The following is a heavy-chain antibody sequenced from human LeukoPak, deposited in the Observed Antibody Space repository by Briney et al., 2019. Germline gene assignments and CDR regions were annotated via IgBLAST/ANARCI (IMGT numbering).Heavy chain of an antibody. Sequence: GGSLRLSCAASGFTFSSYAMSWVRQAPGRGLEWVSGISGSVGNTYYADSVKGRFTISRDNAKNSLYLQMNSLRAEDTAVYYCARDQCGPDTAMITWGQGTLVTVSS. V-gene: IGHV3-23*01. CDR3: ARDQCGPDTAMIT. D-gene: IGHD5-18*01. J-gene: IGHJ4*02. CDR2: ISGSVGNT. CDR1: GFTFSSYA.